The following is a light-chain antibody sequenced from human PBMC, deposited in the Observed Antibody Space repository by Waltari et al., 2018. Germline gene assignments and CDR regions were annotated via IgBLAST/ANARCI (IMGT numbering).Light chain of an antibody. CDR2: MAS. CDR1: QSVGTW. J-gene: IGKJ2*01. V-gene: IGKV1-5*03. CDR3: QQYSSFST. Sequence: DIQMTQSPSTLSASVGDRVTIPCRANQSVGTWLAWYQQKPGKAPKLLLYMASSLESGVPSRCSGSGSGREFTLTISSLQPDDFATYSCQQYSSFSTFGQGTKVDI.